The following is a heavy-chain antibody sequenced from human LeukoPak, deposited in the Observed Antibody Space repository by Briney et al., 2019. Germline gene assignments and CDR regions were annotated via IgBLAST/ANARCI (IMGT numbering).Heavy chain of an antibody. V-gene: IGHV4-34*01. J-gene: IGHJ1*01. D-gene: IGHD5-24*01. Sequence: SETLCLTCAASGGASSGYYCTWIRQPPGKGLEWIWEIDHRGSTNYNPYPQSRVTISIDTSKNQFSLKVSPVTAADTALYYYARTRDGYMRYWSEGSLVT. CDR3: ARTRDGYMRY. CDR2: IDHRGST. CDR1: GGASSGYY.